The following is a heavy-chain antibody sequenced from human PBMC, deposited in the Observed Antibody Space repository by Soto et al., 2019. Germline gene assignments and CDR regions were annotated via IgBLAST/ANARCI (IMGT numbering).Heavy chain of an antibody. CDR1: GGSLSGYY. CDR2: VKDGGHT. J-gene: IGHJ1*01. V-gene: IGHV4-34*01. CDR3: ARGQEGVVATH. D-gene: IGHD5-12*01. Sequence: PSDTLSLTGAVTGGSLSGYYWSWIRQPPGKGLERIGEVKDGGHTNYSPSLRGRVTISSDTSNNQFSLRLNSVTAADTGVYYCARGQEGVVATHWDQG.